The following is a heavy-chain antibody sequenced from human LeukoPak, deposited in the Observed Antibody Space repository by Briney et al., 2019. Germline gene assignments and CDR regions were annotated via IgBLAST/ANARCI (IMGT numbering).Heavy chain of an antibody. CDR3: ALFPSH. CDR1: GGSVSSTSYH. Sequence: NTSETLSLTCTVSGGSVSSTSYHWAWIRQPPGKGLEWIGNIYYSGNTYYNPSLKSRVTISVDTSKNQFSLKLSSVTAADTAVYYCALFPSHWGQGTLVTVSS. J-gene: IGHJ1*01. V-gene: IGHV4-39*07. D-gene: IGHD2-21*01. CDR2: IYYSGNT.